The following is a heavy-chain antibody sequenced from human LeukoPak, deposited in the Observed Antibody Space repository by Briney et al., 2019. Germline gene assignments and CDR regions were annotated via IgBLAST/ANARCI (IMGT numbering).Heavy chain of an antibody. CDR1: GGSISRGSYY. J-gene: IGHJ4*02. V-gene: IGHV4-61*02. CDR3: ARNGESAYRPYYFDY. Sequence: SETLSLTCTVSGGSISRGSYYWSWIRQPAGKGLEWIGRIYTSGSTNYNPSLKSRVTISVDTSKNQFSLKLSSVTAADTAVYYCARNGESAYRPYYFDYWGQGTLVTVSS. CDR2: IYTSGST. D-gene: IGHD3-10*01.